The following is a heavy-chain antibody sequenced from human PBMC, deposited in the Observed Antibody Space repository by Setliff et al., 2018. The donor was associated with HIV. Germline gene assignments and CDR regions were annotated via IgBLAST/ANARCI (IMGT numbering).Heavy chain of an antibody. CDR1: GGSISSGDYY. D-gene: IGHD1-26*01. J-gene: IGHJ4*02. CDR3: ARGGNFNY. CDR2: IYYSGNA. V-gene: IGHV4-31*03. Sequence: SETLSLTCTVSGGSISSGDYYWSWIRQHPGKGLEWIGYIYYSGNAYYNPSLKSRVTISVDTSKNQFSLKLSSVTAADTAVYYCARGGNFNYWGQGTLVTVSS.